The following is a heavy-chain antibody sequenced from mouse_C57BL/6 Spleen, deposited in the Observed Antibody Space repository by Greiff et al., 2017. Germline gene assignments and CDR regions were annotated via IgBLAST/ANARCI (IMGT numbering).Heavy chain of an antibody. CDR1: GYTFTSYW. CDR2: IDPSDSET. Sequence: QVQLQQPGAELVRPGSSVKLSCKASGYTFTSYWMHWVKQRPIQGLEWIGNIDPSDSETHYNQKFKDKATLTVDKSSSTAYMQLSSLASEDSAVYYCARWCDVEDYFDYWGKGTTLTVSS. J-gene: IGHJ2*01. V-gene: IGHV1-52*01. CDR3: ARWCDVEDYFDY. D-gene: IGHD1-1*02.